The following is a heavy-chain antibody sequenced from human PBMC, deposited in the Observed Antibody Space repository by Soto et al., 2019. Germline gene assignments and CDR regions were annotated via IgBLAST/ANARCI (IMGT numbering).Heavy chain of an antibody. CDR2: IYYSGTT. CDR3: ARGLWSDGMDV. V-gene: IGHV4-31*03. CDR1: GDSISSGGYY. Sequence: TLFLTCTVSGDSISSGGYYWSWIRQHPGKGLEWIGHIYYSGTTYYNPSLKSRVTISSDTSLTLFSLKLTSVTAADTAVYYCARGLWSDGMDVWGQGTTVTV. D-gene: IGHD2-8*02. J-gene: IGHJ6*02.